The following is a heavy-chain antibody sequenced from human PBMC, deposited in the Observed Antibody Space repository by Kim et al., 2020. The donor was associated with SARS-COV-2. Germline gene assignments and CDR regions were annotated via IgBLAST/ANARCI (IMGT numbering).Heavy chain of an antibody. J-gene: IGHJ4*02. Sequence: ASVKVSCKASGYTFTSYGISWVRQAPGQGLEWMGWISAYNGNTNYAQKLQGRVTMTTDTSTSTAYMELRSLRSDDTAVYYCARDPGGFGELFSPRFDYWGQGTLVTVSS. V-gene: IGHV1-18*04. CDR2: ISAYNGNT. D-gene: IGHD3-10*01. CDR1: GYTFTSYG. CDR3: ARDPGGFGELFSPRFDY.